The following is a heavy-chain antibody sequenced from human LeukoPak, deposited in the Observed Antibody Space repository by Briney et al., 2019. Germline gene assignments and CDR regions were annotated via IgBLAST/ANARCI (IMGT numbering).Heavy chain of an antibody. CDR1: GFTFSSYA. D-gene: IGHD2-15*01. V-gene: IGHV3-23*01. Sequence: GGSLRLSCAASGFTFSSYAMSWVRQAPGKGLEWFSVFGGSGGSTYYADSVKGRFTISRDNSKNTLYLQMNSLRAEDTAVYYCANDRGGCSGGSCYHRDYWGQGTLVTVSS. CDR3: ANDRGGCSGGSCYHRDY. CDR2: FGGSGGST. J-gene: IGHJ4*02.